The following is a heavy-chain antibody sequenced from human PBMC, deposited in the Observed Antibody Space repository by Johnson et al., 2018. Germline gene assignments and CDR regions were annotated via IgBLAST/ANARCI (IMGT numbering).Heavy chain of an antibody. D-gene: IGHD3-3*01. Sequence: QVQLQESGAEVTKPGSSVKVSCKASGGTFRSYAISWVRQAPGPGLQWMGGIIPIFGPANSAQKFQGRVTFTADDSTRPAYMELSSLRSADTAVYYCARDPHVFWSGYYGRGAAFDIWGQGTMVTVSS. CDR3: ARDPHVFWSGYYGRGAAFDI. J-gene: IGHJ3*02. V-gene: IGHV1-69*01. CDR1: GGTFRSYA. CDR2: IIPIFGPA.